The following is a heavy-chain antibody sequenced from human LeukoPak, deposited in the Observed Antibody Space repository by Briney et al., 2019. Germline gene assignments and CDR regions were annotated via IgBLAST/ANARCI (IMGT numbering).Heavy chain of an antibody. CDR3: ARDGVVVAAATEFDY. V-gene: IGHV1-46*01. J-gene: IGHJ4*02. CDR1: GYTFTNYY. Sequence: ASVKVSCKASGYTFTNYYVHWVRQAPGQGLEWMGIINPSGGSTSYAQKFQGRVTMTRDTSTSTVYMELSSLRSEDTAVYYCARDGVVVAAATEFDYWGRGTLVTVSS. CDR2: INPSGGST. D-gene: IGHD2-15*01.